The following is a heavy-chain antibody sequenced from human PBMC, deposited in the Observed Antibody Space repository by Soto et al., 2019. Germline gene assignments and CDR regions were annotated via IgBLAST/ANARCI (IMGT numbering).Heavy chain of an antibody. D-gene: IGHD1-1*01. Sequence: KSSETLSLTCTVSGASISGFYCSWIRKSARQGLERIRRIYATGTTDYNPSLKRRVMMSVDTSKKQFSLKLSPVTAADTAVYYCVRDGTKTLRDWFDPWGQGISVTVSS. V-gene: IGHV4-4*07. CDR3: VRDGTKTLRDWFDP. CDR2: IYATGTT. J-gene: IGHJ5*02. CDR1: GASISGFY.